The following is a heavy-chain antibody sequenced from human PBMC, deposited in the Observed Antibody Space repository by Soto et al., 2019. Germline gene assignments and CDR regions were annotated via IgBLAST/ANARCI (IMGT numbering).Heavy chain of an antibody. CDR3: ARVIRLYYYDSSGPPGYFDY. CDR2: IYHSGST. D-gene: IGHD3-22*01. CDR1: GGSISSGGYS. Sequence: SETLSLTCAVSGGSISSGGYSWSWIRQPPGKGLEWIGYIYHSGSTYYNPSLKSRVTISVDRSKNQFSLKLSSVTAADTAVYYCARVIRLYYYDSSGPPGYFDYWGQGTLVTVSS. V-gene: IGHV4-30-2*01. J-gene: IGHJ4*02.